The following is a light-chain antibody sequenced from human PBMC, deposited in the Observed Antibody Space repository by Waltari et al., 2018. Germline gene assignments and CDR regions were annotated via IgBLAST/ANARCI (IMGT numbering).Light chain of an antibody. Sequence: QSVLTQPPSASGTPGQRVTISRSGRSSNIGGNTVAWYQQVPGAAPKLLIYIDNERPSGVPDRFSGSKSGTSASLAISGLQSEDEALYYCAAWDDSLSGVVFGGETKLTVL. V-gene: IGLV1-44*01. J-gene: IGLJ2*01. CDR2: IDN. CDR1: SSNIGGNT. CDR3: AAWDDSLSGVV.